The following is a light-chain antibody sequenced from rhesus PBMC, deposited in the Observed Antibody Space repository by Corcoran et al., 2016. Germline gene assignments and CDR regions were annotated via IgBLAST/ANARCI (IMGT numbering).Light chain of an antibody. J-gene: IGLJ1*01. CDR1: SSDIGGYNY. Sequence: QSAPTQPPSVSGSPGQSVTISCTGTSSDIGGYNYVSWFQQHPGKAPKLLIYGVSHRPSGVSDRFSGSRSANTASLTISGLQAEDEAHYYCCSFTTSTTVIFGSGTRLTVL. CDR2: GVS. V-gene: IGLV2S7*01. CDR3: CSFTTSTTVI.